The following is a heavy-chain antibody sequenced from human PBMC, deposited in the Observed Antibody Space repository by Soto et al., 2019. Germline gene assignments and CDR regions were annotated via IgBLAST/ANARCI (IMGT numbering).Heavy chain of an antibody. V-gene: IGHV5-51*03. Sequence: EVQLVQSGAEVKKPGESLKISCKASGYNFTTYWIGWVRQMPGKGLELMGVIYPADSDTRYRPPFQGQVTFSADKSLTTAYLQWNSLKASDTAKYYCARRRAWNDAFDFWGQGTLVTVS. J-gene: IGHJ4*02. CDR2: IYPADSDT. CDR3: ARRRAWNDAFDF. CDR1: GYNFTTYW. D-gene: IGHD1-1*01.